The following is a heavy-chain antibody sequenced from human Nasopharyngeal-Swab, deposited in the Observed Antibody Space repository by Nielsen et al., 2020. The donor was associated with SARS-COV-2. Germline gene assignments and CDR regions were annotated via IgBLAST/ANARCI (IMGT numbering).Heavy chain of an antibody. D-gene: IGHD3-3*01. CDR3: AKDIEYYDFWSGHYYYYMDV. J-gene: IGHJ6*03. CDR2: ISGSGGST. Sequence: GGSLRLSCAASGFTFSSYAMSWVRQAPGKGLEWVSAISGSGGSTYYADSVKGRFTISRDNSKNTLYLQMNSLRAEDTAVYYCAKDIEYYDFWSGHYYYYMDVWGKGTTVTVSS. CDR1: GFTFSSYA. V-gene: IGHV3-23*01.